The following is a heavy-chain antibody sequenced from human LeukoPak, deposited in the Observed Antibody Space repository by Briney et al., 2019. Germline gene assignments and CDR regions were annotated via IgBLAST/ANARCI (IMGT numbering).Heavy chain of an antibody. CDR1: GHSLAELA. D-gene: IGHD4-23*01. CDR3: AILPLTVVTPLDV. Sequence: ASVTVSCKVSGHSLAELAMHWVRQAPGKGPEWVGGFDPEEGETFYAQEVLGRVSMTEDTSTDTAYMELSSLTSEDTAVYYCAILPLTVVTPLDVWGQGTTVTVSS. V-gene: IGHV1-24*01. J-gene: IGHJ6*02. CDR2: FDPEEGET.